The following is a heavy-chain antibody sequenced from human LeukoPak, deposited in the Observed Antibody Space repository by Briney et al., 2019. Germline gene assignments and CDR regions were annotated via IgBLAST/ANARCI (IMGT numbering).Heavy chain of an antibody. D-gene: IGHD6-13*01. CDR3: AKGPAGTTSRLFDY. J-gene: IGHJ4*02. CDR1: GFTFSSYA. CDR2: ISGSGGST. Sequence: GGSLRLSCAASGFTFSSYAMSWVRQAPGKGLGWVSAISGSGGSTYYADSVKGRFTISRDNSKNTLYLQMNSLRAEDTAVYYCAKGPAGTTSRLFDYWGQGTLVTVSS. V-gene: IGHV3-23*01.